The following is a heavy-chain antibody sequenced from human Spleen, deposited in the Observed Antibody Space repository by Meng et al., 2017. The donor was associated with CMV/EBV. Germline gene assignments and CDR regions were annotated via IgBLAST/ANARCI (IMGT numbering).Heavy chain of an antibody. Sequence: KASGYTFTSYGISGVRQAPGQGLEWMGWISAYNGNTNYAQKLQGRVTMTTDTSTSTAYMELRSLRSGDTAVYYCARDGAVVANNWFDPWGQGTLVTVSS. CDR2: ISAYNGNT. J-gene: IGHJ5*02. CDR3: ARDGAVVANNWFDP. V-gene: IGHV1-18*01. D-gene: IGHD2-15*01. CDR1: GYTFTSYG.